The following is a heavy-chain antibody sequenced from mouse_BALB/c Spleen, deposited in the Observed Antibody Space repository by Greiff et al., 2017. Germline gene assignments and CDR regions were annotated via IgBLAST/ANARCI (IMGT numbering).Heavy chain of an antibody. J-gene: IGHJ3*01. CDR1: GYTFTSYW. CDR2: INPSTGYT. CDR3: ARCYYRYDVCWFAY. Sequence: QVQLQQSGAELAKPGASVKMSCKASGYTFTSYWMHWVKQRPGQGLEWIGYINPSTGYTEYNQKFKDKATLTADKSSSTAYMQLSSLTSEDSAVYYCARCYYRYDVCWFAYWGQGTLVTVSA. D-gene: IGHD2-14*01. V-gene: IGHV1-7*01.